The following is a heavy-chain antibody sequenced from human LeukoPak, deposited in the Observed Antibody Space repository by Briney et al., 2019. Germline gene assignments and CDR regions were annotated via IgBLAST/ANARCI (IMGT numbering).Heavy chain of an antibody. J-gene: IGHJ4*02. V-gene: IGHV4-59*08. CDR3: ARGARAGYNLEPFDY. CDR1: GGSMSSYY. CDR2: IYYSGST. Sequence: SETLSLTCTVSGGSMSSYYWSWIRQPPGKGLEWIGYIYYSGSTKYNPSLKSRVTISVDTSKDQFSLKLSSVTAADTAVYYCARGARAGYNLEPFDYWGQGTLVTVSS. D-gene: IGHD5-24*01.